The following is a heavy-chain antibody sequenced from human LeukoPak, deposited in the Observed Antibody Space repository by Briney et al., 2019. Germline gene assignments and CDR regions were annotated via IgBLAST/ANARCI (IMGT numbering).Heavy chain of an antibody. D-gene: IGHD6-6*01. J-gene: IGHJ3*02. CDR3: AKDFSSVVSDAFDI. Sequence: GGSLRLSCAASGFTFGSYAMNWVRQAPGKGLEWVSAISGSGGITYYADSVKGRFTISRDNSKNTLYLQMNSLRAEDTAVYLCAKDFSSVVSDAFDIWGQGTMVTVSS. CDR1: GFTFGSYA. V-gene: IGHV3-23*01. CDR2: ISGSGGIT.